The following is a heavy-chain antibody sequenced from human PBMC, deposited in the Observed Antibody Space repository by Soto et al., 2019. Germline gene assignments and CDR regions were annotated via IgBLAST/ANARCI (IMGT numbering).Heavy chain of an antibody. D-gene: IGHD3-22*01. J-gene: IGHJ4*02. CDR1: GFTFSDNY. CDR2: ISSSGSII. Sequence: AGGSLRLSCAASGFTFSDNYMSWIRQAPGKGLEWVSYISSSGSIIYYADSVKGRFTISRDNAKNSLYLQMNSLRAEDTAVYYCARDLGYYESDGYFDYWGEGALVTVS. V-gene: IGHV3-11*01. CDR3: ARDLGYYESDGYFDY.